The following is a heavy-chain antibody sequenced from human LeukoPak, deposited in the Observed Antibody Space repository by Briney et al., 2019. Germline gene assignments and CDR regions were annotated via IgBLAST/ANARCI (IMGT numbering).Heavy chain of an antibody. J-gene: IGHJ4*02. Sequence: GGSLRLSCAASAFRFSSFAMTWVRQAPGKGLEWVSGIHGNGETTYYADSVKGRFTISRDNSRELLYLQMNSLRAEDTAVYYCAKSRYSSSWYLDYWGQGTLVTVSS. CDR2: IHGNGETT. CDR1: AFRFSSFA. D-gene: IGHD6-13*01. V-gene: IGHV3-23*01. CDR3: AKSRYSSSWYLDY.